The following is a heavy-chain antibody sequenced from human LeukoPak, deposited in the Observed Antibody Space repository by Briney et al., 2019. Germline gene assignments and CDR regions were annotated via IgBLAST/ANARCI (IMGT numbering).Heavy chain of an antibody. D-gene: IGHD1-26*01. CDR1: GFTFTSYW. CDR2: INNDGSST. CDR3: VRGEAHDS. Sequence: SGGSLRLSCTASGFTFTSYWIQWVRQAAGKGLVWVSCINNDGSSTNYADSVKGRFTISRDNAKNTVYLQMDSLRTEDTAVYYCVRGEAHDSWGQGTLITVSS. J-gene: IGHJ4*02. V-gene: IGHV3-74*01.